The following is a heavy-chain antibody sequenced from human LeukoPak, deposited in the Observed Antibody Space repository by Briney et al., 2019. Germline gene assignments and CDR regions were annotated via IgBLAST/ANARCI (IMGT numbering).Heavy chain of an antibody. V-gene: IGHV3-66*01. CDR2: IYSGGST. J-gene: IGHJ4*02. CDR3: ASAGSLTIHNDGRLWFGELSR. Sequence: GGSLRLSCAASGFTVSSNYMSWVRQAPGTGLEWASVIYSGGSTYYADSVKGRFTISRDNSKNTLYLQMNSLRAEDTAVYYCASAGSLTIHNDGRLWFGELSRWGQGTLVTVSS. CDR1: GFTVSSNY. D-gene: IGHD3-10*01.